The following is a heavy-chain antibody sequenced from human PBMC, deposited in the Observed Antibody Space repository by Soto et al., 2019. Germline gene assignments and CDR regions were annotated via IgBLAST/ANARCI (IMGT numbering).Heavy chain of an antibody. CDR3: ARGEYTYGPEGNWFGP. Sequence: QVQLQESGPGLVKPSQTLSLTCTLSGASISSGGYYWSWIRQLPGKGLEWIGYIYYTGNTRYNPSPKSRLIISXXTXNSXFSLELSSMTAADTAIYYCARGEYTYGPEGNWFGPWGQGILVTVSS. D-gene: IGHD5-18*01. CDR1: GASISSGGYY. CDR2: IYYTGNT. J-gene: IGHJ5*02. V-gene: IGHV4-31*03.